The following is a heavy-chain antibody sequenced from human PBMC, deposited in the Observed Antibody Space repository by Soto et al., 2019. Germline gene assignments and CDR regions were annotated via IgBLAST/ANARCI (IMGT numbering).Heavy chain of an antibody. CDR3: ARDFGESSAFDI. CDR2: IIPIFGTA. V-gene: IGHV1-69*12. J-gene: IGHJ3*02. CDR1: GGTFSSYS. Sequence: QVQLVQSGAAVKKPGSSVKVSCKASGGTFSSYSISWVRQAPGQGLEWMGGIIPIFGTANYAQKFQGRVTITADEATSTAYMELSSLRSEDTAVYYCARDFGESSAFDIWGQGTMVTVSS. D-gene: IGHD3-16*01.